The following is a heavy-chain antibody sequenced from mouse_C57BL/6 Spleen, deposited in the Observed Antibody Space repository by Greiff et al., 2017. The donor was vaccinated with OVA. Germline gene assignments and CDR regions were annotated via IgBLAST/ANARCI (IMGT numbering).Heavy chain of an antibody. CDR1: DYAFSSSW. D-gene: IGHD1-1*01. Sequence: QVQLQQSGPELVKPGASVKISCKASDYAFSSSWMNWVKQRPGKGLEWIGRIYPGDGDTNYNGKFKGKATLTADKSSSTAYMQLSSLTSEDSAVYFCARSILRTRGYFDVWGTGTTVTVSS. V-gene: IGHV1-82*01. J-gene: IGHJ1*03. CDR3: ARSILRTRGYFDV. CDR2: IYPGDGDT.